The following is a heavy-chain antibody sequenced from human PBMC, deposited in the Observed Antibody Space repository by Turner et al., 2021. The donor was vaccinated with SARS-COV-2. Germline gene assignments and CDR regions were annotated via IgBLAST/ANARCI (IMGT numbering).Heavy chain of an antibody. D-gene: IGHD5-18*01. CDR1: GGPISSSTYY. Sequence: QLQLQESGSGLVKPSETLALTCTVSGGPISSSTYYWGWIRQPPGKGLEWSGNCYTSVSTYYSPSLKIRVTIAVYTSKNQFSLKLSSVTAADTAVYYCAGLMDTALGYYGMDVWGQGTTVTVSS. CDR2: CYTSVST. CDR3: AGLMDTALGYYGMDV. J-gene: IGHJ6*02. V-gene: IGHV4-39*01.